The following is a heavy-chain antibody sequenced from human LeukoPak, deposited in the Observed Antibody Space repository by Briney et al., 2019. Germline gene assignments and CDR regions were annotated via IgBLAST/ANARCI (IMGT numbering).Heavy chain of an antibody. J-gene: IGHJ4*02. CDR3: AKVSGWYYFDY. CDR2: ISGSGGST. CDR1: GFTFSTYA. D-gene: IGHD6-19*01. V-gene: IGHV3-23*01. Sequence: GGSLRLSCAASGFTFSTYAMSWVRQAPGKGLEWVSAISGSGGSTYYADSVKGRFTISRDNSKNTLYLQMNSLRAEDTALYYCAKVSGWYYFDYWGQGTLVTVSS.